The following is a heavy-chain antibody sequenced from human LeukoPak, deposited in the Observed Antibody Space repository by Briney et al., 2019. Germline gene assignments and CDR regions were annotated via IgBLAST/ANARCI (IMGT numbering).Heavy chain of an antibody. Sequence: GGSLRLSCAASGFTFSFAAMTWVRQRPGKGLERVSLISASGRNAYYADSVKGRFTISRDDSKNTVYLHMNSLRAEDTALYYCAKDMQAANWGQGTLVTVSS. CDR2: ISASGRNA. CDR1: GFTFSFAA. J-gene: IGHJ4*02. D-gene: IGHD2-2*01. V-gene: IGHV3-23*01. CDR3: AKDMQAAN.